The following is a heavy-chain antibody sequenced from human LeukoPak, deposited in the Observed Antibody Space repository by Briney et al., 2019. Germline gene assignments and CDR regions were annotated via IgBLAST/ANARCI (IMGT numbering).Heavy chain of an antibody. CDR2: INPSGGST. CDR1: GYTFTSYY. D-gene: IGHD3-9*01. J-gene: IGHJ4*02. V-gene: IGHV1-46*01. Sequence: ASVKVSCKASGYTFTSYYIHWVRQAPGQGLEWMGLINPSGGSTNYARKFQGRVTMTRDTSISTAYMELSRLRSDDTAVYYCARDSYYDILTGYYRGVDYWGQGTLVTVSS. CDR3: ARDSYYDILTGYYRGVDY.